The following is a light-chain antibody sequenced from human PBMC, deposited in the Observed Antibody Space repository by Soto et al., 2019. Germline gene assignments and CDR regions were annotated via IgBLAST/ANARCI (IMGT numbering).Light chain of an antibody. CDR3: QQRSKWRT. Sequence: EIVLTQSPATLSLSPGERATLSCRASQSVSGYLAWYQQKPGQAPRLLIYDAPKRATGIPARFSGSGFGTDFTLTISSLEPEDFAVYYCQQRSKWRTFGQGTKVEIK. J-gene: IGKJ1*01. CDR2: DAP. CDR1: QSVSGY. V-gene: IGKV3-11*01.